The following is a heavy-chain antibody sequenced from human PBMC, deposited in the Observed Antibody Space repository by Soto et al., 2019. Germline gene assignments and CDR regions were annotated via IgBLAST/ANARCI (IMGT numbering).Heavy chain of an antibody. CDR1: GGSISSSSYY. CDR2: IYYSGSN. Sequence: SETLSLTCTVSGGSISSSSYYWGWIRQPPGKGLEWIGSIYYSGSNYYNPSLKSRVTISVDTSKNQFSLKLSSVTAADTAVYYCARGLSWRVGATVLGDAFDIWSQGTMVTVSS. J-gene: IGHJ3*02. V-gene: IGHV4-39*07. CDR3: ARGLSWRVGATVLGDAFDI. D-gene: IGHD1-26*01.